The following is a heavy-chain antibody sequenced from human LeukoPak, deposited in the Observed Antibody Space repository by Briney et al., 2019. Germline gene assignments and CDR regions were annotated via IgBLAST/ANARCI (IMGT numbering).Heavy chain of an antibody. CDR3: ARDLLEIAAAGIFDY. D-gene: IGHD6-13*01. CDR2: IRYDGSNK. J-gene: IGHJ4*02. V-gene: IGHV3-30*02. Sequence: GGSLRLSCAASGFTFSSYGMHWVRQAPGKGLEWVAFIRYDGSNKYYADSVKGRFTISRDNAKNSLYLQMNSLRAEDTAVYYCARDLLEIAAAGIFDYWGQGTLVTVSS. CDR1: GFTFSSYG.